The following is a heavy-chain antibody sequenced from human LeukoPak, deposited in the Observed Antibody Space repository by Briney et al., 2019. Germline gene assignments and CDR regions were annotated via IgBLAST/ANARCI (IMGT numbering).Heavy chain of an antibody. D-gene: IGHD6-13*01. CDR3: AKTRPLDSSSWSHGDY. J-gene: IGHJ4*02. V-gene: IGHV3-53*01. CDR1: GFTVSSNY. CDR2: IYSGGST. Sequence: PGGSLRLSCAASGFTVSSNYMSWVRQAPGKGLEWVSVIYSGGSTYYADSVKGRFTISGDNSKNTLYLQMNSLRAEDTAVYYCAKTRPLDSSSWSHGDYWGQGTLVTVSS.